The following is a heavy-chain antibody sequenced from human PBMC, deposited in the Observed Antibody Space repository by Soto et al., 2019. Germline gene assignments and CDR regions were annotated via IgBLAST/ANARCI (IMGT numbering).Heavy chain of an antibody. V-gene: IGHV4-30-4*01. J-gene: IGHJ4*02. CDR3: ARVGYGDYGRGYYFDF. Sequence: SETLSLTCSVSGASIRDGDYYWSWLRQPPGKGPEWIGIIDYTGGTHYNPTLTGPVSMSVDTSANQFSLKVNFVTAAASAVYYCARVGYGDYGRGYYFDFWGPGILVTVSS. D-gene: IGHD4-17*01. CDR2: IDYTGGT. CDR1: GASIRDGDYY.